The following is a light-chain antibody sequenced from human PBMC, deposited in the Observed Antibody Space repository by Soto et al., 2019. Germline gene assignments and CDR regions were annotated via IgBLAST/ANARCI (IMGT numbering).Light chain of an antibody. J-gene: IGKJ1*01. CDR3: QQYYSTPQT. CDR2: WAS. V-gene: IGKV4-1*01. Sequence: DIGMTQSPASLAVSLGERATINCKSSQSLLLISTHRNYLAWHQQKPGQPPKLLIYWASTRESGVPDRFSGSGSGTDFTLTISSLQAEDVAVYYCQQYYSTPQTFGRGTKVDI. CDR1: QSLLLISTHRNY.